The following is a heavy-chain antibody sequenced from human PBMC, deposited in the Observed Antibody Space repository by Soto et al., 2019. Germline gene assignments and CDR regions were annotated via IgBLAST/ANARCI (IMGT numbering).Heavy chain of an antibody. CDR2: INTANGNT. Sequence: QVQLVQSGAEVKKPGASVRVSCQASGYSFNTYAIHWVRQAPGQGLEWMGWINTANGNTEYSQKFQGRVTFTRDTSATTAYVDLSSLRSEDTATYYCARRYKSAGWFDPWGQGTLVTVSS. CDR1: GYSFNTYA. V-gene: IGHV1-3*04. D-gene: IGHD1-1*01. J-gene: IGHJ5*02. CDR3: ARRYKSAGWFDP.